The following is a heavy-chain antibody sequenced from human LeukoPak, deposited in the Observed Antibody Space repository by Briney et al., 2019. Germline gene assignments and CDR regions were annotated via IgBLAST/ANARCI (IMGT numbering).Heavy chain of an antibody. D-gene: IGHD3-22*01. Sequence: ASVKVSCKASGGTFSSYAISWVRQAPGQGLEGMGGIIPIFGTANYAQRFQGRVTITADESTSTAYMELSSLRSEDTAVYYCARIRDDDSSGYYYGWFDPWGQGTLVTVSS. CDR2: IIPIFGTA. V-gene: IGHV1-69*01. J-gene: IGHJ5*02. CDR1: GGTFSSYA. CDR3: ARIRDDDSSGYYYGWFDP.